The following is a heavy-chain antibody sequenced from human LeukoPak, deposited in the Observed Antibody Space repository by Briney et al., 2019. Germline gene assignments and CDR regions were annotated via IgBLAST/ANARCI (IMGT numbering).Heavy chain of an antibody. CDR3: ARDRLTYYYGSGSYDP. CDR2: ISYDGSNK. CDR1: GFTFSSYA. Sequence: PGRSLRLSCAASGFTFSSYAMHWVRQAPGKGLEWVAVISYDGSNKYYADSVKGRFTISRDNSKNTLYLQMNSLRAEDTAVYYCARDRLTYYYGSGSYDPWGQETLVTVSS. V-gene: IGHV3-30*04. D-gene: IGHD3-10*01. J-gene: IGHJ5*02.